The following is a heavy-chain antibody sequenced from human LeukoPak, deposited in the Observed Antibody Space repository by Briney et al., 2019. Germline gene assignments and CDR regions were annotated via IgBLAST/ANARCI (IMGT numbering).Heavy chain of an antibody. J-gene: IGHJ4*02. CDR3: AGTYCGGDCYSWVDLYFDY. D-gene: IGHD2-21*02. CDR1: GGSFSGCY. Sequence: SETLSLTCAVYGGSFSGCYWSWIRQPPGKGLEWIEEINHSGSTNYNPSLKSRVTISVDTSKNQFSLKLSSVTAADTAVYYCAGTYCGGDCYSWVDLYFDYWGQGTLVTVSS. CDR2: INHSGST. V-gene: IGHV4-34*01.